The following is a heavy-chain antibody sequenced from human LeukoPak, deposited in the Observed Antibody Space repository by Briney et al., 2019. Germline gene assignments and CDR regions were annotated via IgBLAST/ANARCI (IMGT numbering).Heavy chain of an antibody. Sequence: PGGSLRLSCVGSGFTFKNYAIFWVRQAPGKGLEWAALISDGGTNQYFADSVKDRFSISRDDSKSTVYLQMNGLRAEDTAVYYCARDGRSWGQGTLVTVSS. V-gene: IGHV3-30*04. CDR1: GFTFKNYA. CDR3: ARDGRS. D-gene: IGHD1-26*01. CDR2: ISDGGTNQ. J-gene: IGHJ4*02.